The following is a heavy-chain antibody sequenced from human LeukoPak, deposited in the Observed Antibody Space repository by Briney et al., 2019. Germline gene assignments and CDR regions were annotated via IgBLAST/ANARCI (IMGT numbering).Heavy chain of an antibody. D-gene: IGHD2-2*02. V-gene: IGHV1-46*01. CDR1: GYTFTSYY. CDR2: INPSGGST. Sequence: ASVKVSCKASGYTFTSYYMHWVRQAPGQGLEWMEIINPSGGSTSYAQKFQGRVTMTRDTSTSTVYMELSSLRSEDTAVYYCARENRFGYTPGQPMGMDVWGQGTTVTVSS. J-gene: IGHJ6*02. CDR3: ARENRFGYTPGQPMGMDV.